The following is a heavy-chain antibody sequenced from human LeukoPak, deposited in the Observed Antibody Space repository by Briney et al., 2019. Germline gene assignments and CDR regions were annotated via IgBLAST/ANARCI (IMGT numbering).Heavy chain of an antibody. D-gene: IGHD3-9*01. CDR1: GLTFSDYS. J-gene: IGHJ3*02. CDR3: GRDIGFDTFDI. CDR2: INPTSTSI. Sequence: GGSLRLSCVASGLTFSDYSINWVRRAPGKGLEWVSSINPTSTSIYYADAVRGRFTISRDNAENSLYLQMNSLRAEDTAVYYCGRDIGFDTFDIWGQGTMVTVSS. V-gene: IGHV3-21*06.